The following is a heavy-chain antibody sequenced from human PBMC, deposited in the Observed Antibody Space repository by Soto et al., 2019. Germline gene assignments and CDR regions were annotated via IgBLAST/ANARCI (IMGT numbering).Heavy chain of an antibody. CDR3: AHRSRGYAYYLDQ. CDR1: GFSLSTRGVG. CDR2: IFWDDDK. J-gene: IGHJ4*02. V-gene: IGHV2-5*02. Sequence: QITLKESGPTLVKPTQTLTLTCSFSGFSLSTRGVGVGWIRQPPGKALEWLALIFWDDDKWYSPSLRSRLTIPEDTSKNQLVLTMPNMDPVDTATYYCAHRSRGYAYYLDQWGQGTLVTVSS. D-gene: IGHD5-12*01.